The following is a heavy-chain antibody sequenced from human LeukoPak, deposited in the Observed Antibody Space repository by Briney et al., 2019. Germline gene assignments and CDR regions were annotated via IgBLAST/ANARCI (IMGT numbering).Heavy chain of an antibody. Sequence: PGGSLRLSCAASGFTFSSYAMSWVRQAPGKGLEWVSAISGSGDRTYYAESVKGRFTISRANYKNKLYLQMNSLRAEAPAVYYCAKRPYCSSTSCPGGGGYFDYWGQGTLVTVSS. D-gene: IGHD2-2*01. CDR1: GFTFSSYA. CDR3: AKRPYCSSTSCPGGGGYFDY. CDR2: ISGSGDRT. J-gene: IGHJ4*02. V-gene: IGHV3-23*01.